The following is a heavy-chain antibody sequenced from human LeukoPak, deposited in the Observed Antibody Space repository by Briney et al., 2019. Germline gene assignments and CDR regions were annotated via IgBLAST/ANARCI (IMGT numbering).Heavy chain of an antibody. D-gene: IGHD3-3*01. CDR3: ARDGGTSFDY. J-gene: IGHJ4*02. V-gene: IGHV6-1*01. CDR2: TYYRSKWYN. CDR1: GDSVSSKTSA. Sequence: SQTLSLTCAISGDSVSSKTSAWHWIRQSPSRGLEWLGRTYYRSKWYNDYPISVKSRININPDTSKNQVSLQLNPVTPDDTGVYYCARDGGTSFDYWGQGTLVTVSS.